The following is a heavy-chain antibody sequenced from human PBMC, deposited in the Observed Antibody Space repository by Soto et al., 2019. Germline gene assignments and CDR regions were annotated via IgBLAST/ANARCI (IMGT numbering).Heavy chain of an antibody. Sequence: PGGSLRLSCAASGFTFSSYGMHWVRQAPGKGLEWVAVISYSSSNKYYADSVKGRFTISRDNAKNSLYLQMNSLRDEDTAVYYCARDKCCSGGSCYPCSRQDAFDIWGQGTMVTVSS. J-gene: IGHJ3*02. CDR2: ISYSSSNK. CDR1: GFTFSSYG. D-gene: IGHD2-15*01. V-gene: IGHV3-30*03. CDR3: ARDKCCSGGSCYPCSRQDAFDI.